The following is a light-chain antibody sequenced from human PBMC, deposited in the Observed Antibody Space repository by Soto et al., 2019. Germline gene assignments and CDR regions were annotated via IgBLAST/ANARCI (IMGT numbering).Light chain of an antibody. CDR3: QQLRDLPLT. V-gene: IGKV3-11*01. Sequence: EIVLTQSPATLSLSPGERATLSCRASQSVSSYLAWYQQKPGQAHRLLISDASNRATGIPARFSGSGSGTDFTLTVSSLEPEDFAVYYCQQLRDLPLTFGGGTKVEI. CDR2: DAS. CDR1: QSVSSY. J-gene: IGKJ4*01.